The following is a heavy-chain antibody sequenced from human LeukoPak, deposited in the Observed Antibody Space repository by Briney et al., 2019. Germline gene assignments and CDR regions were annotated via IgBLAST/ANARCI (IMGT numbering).Heavy chain of an antibody. CDR2: IYPRDGST. V-gene: IGHV1-46*01. Sequence: ASVKVSCKVSGYSFTSNYIHWVRQAPGQGLEWMGTIYPRDGSTSYAQKFQGRVTVTRDTSTSTVHMELSGLRSEDTAVYYCARDQEAFDYWGQGTLVTVSS. CDR3: ARDQEAFDY. J-gene: IGHJ4*02. CDR1: GYSFTSNY.